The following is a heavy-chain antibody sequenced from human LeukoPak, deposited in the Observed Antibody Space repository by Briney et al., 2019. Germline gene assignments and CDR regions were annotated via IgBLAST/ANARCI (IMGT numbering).Heavy chain of an antibody. Sequence: GSLRLSCAASGFTVSSNYMSWVRQAPGKGLEWVSVIYSGGSTYYADSVKGRFTISRDNSKNTLYLQMNSLRAEDTAVYYCAKDRLWGAAAGVTFDYWGQGTLVTASS. V-gene: IGHV3-53*01. J-gene: IGHJ4*02. CDR1: GFTVSSNY. CDR3: AKDRLWGAAAGVTFDY. D-gene: IGHD6-13*01. CDR2: IYSGGST.